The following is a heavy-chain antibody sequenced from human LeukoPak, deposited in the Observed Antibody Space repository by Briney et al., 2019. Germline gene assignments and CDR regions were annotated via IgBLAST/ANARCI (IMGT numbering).Heavy chain of an antibody. CDR3: AKDTLGYCSGGICYNY. J-gene: IGHJ4*02. CDR2: ISGSGGST. Sequence: GGSLRLSCAASGFTFSSYAMSWVRQAPGKGPEWVSAISGSGGSTYYADSVKGRFTISRDNSKNTLYLQMNSLRAEDTAVYYCAKDTLGYCSGGICYNYWGQGTLVTVSS. V-gene: IGHV3-23*01. CDR1: GFTFSSYA. D-gene: IGHD2-15*01.